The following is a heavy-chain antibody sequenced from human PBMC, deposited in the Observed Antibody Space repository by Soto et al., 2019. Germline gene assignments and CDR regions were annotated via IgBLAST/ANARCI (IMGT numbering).Heavy chain of an antibody. CDR1: GFTFSNYY. V-gene: IGHV3-11*05. J-gene: IGHJ4*02. CDR2: SSNSGTYT. CDR3: ARSGDNYNLLDY. D-gene: IGHD1-1*01. Sequence: QVQLVESGGGLVKPGGSLRLSCTASGFTFSNYYMSWIRQAPGKGLEWVSYSSNSGTYTRYADSVKGRFAISRDNAKNSLYLKISNLRGEDTATYYCARSGDNYNLLDYWGQGTPVTVSS.